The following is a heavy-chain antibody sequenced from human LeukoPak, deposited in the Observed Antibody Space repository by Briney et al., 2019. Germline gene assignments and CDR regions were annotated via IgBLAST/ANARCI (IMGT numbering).Heavy chain of an antibody. D-gene: IGHD3-22*01. CDR3: VRLLNYYDSSGYYADY. CDR1: GYSLTSYW. V-gene: IGHV5-10-1*01. Sequence: GESLKISCKTSGYSLTSYWISWVRQMPGKGLEWMGRIAPSDSYTNYRPSFEGHVTISVDKAISTAYLQWSSLQASDTAKYYCVRLLNYYDSSGYYADYWGQGTLVTVSS. J-gene: IGHJ4*02. CDR2: IAPSDSYT.